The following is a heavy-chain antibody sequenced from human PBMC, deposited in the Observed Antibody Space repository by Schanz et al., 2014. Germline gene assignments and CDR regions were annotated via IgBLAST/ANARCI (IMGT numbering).Heavy chain of an antibody. V-gene: IGHV3-7*01. CDR3: ARDSRYCTGVDCKGDAFDL. CDR1: GFTFSDYY. CDR2: IKQDGSER. Sequence: VQLVESGGTLVKPGGSLRLSCVVSGFTFSDYYMSWVRQAPGKGLEWVANIKQDGSERYYVDSVRGRFTISRDNAKNSLYLQLNSLTAEDTAVYHCARDSRYCTGVDCKGDAFDLWGQGTLVTVSS. D-gene: IGHD2-8*02. J-gene: IGHJ3*01.